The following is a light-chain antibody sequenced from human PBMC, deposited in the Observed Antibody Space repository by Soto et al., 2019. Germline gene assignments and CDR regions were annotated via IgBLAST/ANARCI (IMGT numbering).Light chain of an antibody. Sequence: QSVLTKPPSVSAAPGQKVTISCSGSSSNIGNNYVSWYQQLPGTAPKLLIYDNNKRPSGIPDRFSGTSATLGITGLQTGDEADYYCGTWDSSLSAGFGGGTKLTVL. CDR3: GTWDSSLSAG. CDR1: SSNIGNNY. CDR2: DNN. V-gene: IGLV1-51*01. J-gene: IGLJ2*01.